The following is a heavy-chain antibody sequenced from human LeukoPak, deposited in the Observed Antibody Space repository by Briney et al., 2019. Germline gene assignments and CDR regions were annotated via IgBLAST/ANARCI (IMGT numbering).Heavy chain of an antibody. J-gene: IGHJ4*02. CDR3: ARWDIVATAYYFDY. Sequence: STYYADSVKGRFTIFRDNSKNTLYLQMNSLRAEDTAVYYCARWDIVATAYYFDYWGQGTLVTVSS. V-gene: IGHV3-66*02. D-gene: IGHD5-12*01. CDR2: ST.